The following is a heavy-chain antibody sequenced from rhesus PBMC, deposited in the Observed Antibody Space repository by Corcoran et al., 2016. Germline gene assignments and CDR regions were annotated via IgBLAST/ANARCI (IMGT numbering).Heavy chain of an antibody. J-gene: IGHJ5-1*01. CDR2: IYMNDSK. CDR1: GLSISTTGTG. V-gene: IGHV2-95*01. CDR3: ARVLCALDV. Sequence: QVTLKESGPALVKPTQTLTLTCTFSGLSISTTGTGVGWIRQPPGKALEWLASIYMNDSKYYSTSQNSRHTIATHTSEDLVVLAMTNMGPVDTATYCCARVLCALDVWGPGVLVTVSS.